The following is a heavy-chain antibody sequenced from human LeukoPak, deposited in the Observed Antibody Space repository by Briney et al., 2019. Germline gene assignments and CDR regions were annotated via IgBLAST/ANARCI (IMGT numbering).Heavy chain of an antibody. V-gene: IGHV1-69*13. D-gene: IGHD4-17*01. CDR1: GGTFSSYS. J-gene: IGHJ1*01. CDR2: IIPIFDTA. Sequence: SVTVSCKASGGTFSSYSISWVRQAPGQGLEWMGGIIPIFDTADYAQTFQGRVTITADESTSTAYMELSSLRSEDTAVYYCARASTVVKPLAEYFQHWGQGTLVTVSS. CDR3: ARASTVVKPLAEYFQH.